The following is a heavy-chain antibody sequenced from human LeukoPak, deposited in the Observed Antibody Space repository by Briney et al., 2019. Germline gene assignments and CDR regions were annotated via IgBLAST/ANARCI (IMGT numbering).Heavy chain of an antibody. V-gene: IGHV3-20*01. CDR2: INWNGGST. CDR3: ARVSSSVYYGMDV. J-gene: IGHJ6*04. D-gene: IGHD6-19*01. CDR1: GFTFDDYG. Sequence: PGGSLRLSCAASGFTFDDYGMSWVRQAPGKGLEWVSGINWNGGSTGYADSVKGRFTISRDNAKNSLYLQMNSLRAEDTALYHCARVSSSVYYGMDVWGKGTTVTVSS.